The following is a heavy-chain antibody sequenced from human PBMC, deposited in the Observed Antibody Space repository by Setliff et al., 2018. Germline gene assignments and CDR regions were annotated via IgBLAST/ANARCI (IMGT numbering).Heavy chain of an antibody. CDR3: ARGNSRSSVWYVVPHFDY. Sequence: SETLSLTCTVSDDSFTSSRYYWGWIRQAPGSGLEWIGSISYSGTPYYNASVESRVTISIDTSRNQFSLELRSVTAADTAVYYCARGNSRSSVWYVVPHFDYWGQGTLVTVSS. J-gene: IGHJ4*02. D-gene: IGHD6-19*01. CDR2: ISYSGTP. V-gene: IGHV4-39*01. CDR1: DDSFTSSRYY.